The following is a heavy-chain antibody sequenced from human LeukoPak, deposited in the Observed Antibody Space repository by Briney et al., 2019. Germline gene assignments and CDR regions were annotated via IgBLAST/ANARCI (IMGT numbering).Heavy chain of an antibody. Sequence: GGSLRLSCAASGFTFGDYAMHWVRQTPGKGLEWVSGVSWNSGDIGYADSVKGRFTVSRDNAKNSLHLQMNSLRAEDTALYYCAKGHDYGDYGPDFWGQGTLVTVSS. D-gene: IGHD4-17*01. J-gene: IGHJ4*02. CDR1: GFTFGDYA. V-gene: IGHV3-9*01. CDR3: AKGHDYGDYGPDF. CDR2: VSWNSGDI.